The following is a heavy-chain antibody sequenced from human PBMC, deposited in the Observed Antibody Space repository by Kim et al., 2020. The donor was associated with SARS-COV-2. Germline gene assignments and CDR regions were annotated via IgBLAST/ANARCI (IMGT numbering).Heavy chain of an antibody. CDR1: RGFISEYY. J-gene: IGHJ1*01. V-gene: IGHV4-59*01. Sequence: SETLSLTCTVSRGFISEYYWSWIRQAPGKGLEWIGYIHHNGITNYNPSFKSRVSISINLSKNQFSFNLNSVTTADTAVYYCANKRADRSGVIGSWGQGT. D-gene: IGHD3-22*01. CDR2: IHHNGIT. CDR3: ANKRADRSGVIGS.